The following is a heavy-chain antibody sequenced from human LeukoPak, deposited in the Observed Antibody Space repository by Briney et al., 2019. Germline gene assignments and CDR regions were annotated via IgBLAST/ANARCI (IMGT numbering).Heavy chain of an antibody. CDR2: ISGSGGGT. Sequence: GGSLRLSCAASGFIFSSYAMSWVRQAPGKGLEWVSGISGSGGGTDYADSVKGRFTISRDNSKNTLYLQMNSLRAEDTAVYYCAKGASSSSAPLSGSQLFDYWGQGTLVTVSS. V-gene: IGHV3-23*01. CDR3: AKGASSSSAPLSGSQLFDY. D-gene: IGHD1-26*01. CDR1: GFIFSSYA. J-gene: IGHJ4*02.